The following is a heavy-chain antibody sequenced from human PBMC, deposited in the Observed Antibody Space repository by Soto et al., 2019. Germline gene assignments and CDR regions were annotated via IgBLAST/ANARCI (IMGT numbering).Heavy chain of an antibody. CDR2: SNAGNGNT. D-gene: IGHD1-7*01. Sequence: QVQLVQSGAEVKKPGASVKVSCKASGYTFTSYAMHWVRQVPGQRLEGMGWSNAGNGNTKYSQKLQGRVPITRDTSASTAYMELGSLRSEDTAVYYCASMKSTGTTLYFDLWGRGTLVTVSS. J-gene: IGHJ2*01. CDR1: GYTFTSYA. V-gene: IGHV1-3*01. CDR3: ASMKSTGTTLYFDL.